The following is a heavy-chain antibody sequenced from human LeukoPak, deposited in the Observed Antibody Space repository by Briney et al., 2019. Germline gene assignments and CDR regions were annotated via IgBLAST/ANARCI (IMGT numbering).Heavy chain of an antibody. CDR3: AGQEYCSGGSCYTWFDP. V-gene: IGHV5-51*01. Sequence: GESLKISCKGSGYSFTSYWIDWVRQMPGKGLEWMGIIYPGDSDARYSPSFQGQVTISADKSISTAYLQWSSLKAPDTAMYYCAGQEYCSGGSCYTWFDPWGQGTLVIVSS. CDR1: GYSFTSYW. CDR2: IYPGDSDA. J-gene: IGHJ5*02. D-gene: IGHD2-15*01.